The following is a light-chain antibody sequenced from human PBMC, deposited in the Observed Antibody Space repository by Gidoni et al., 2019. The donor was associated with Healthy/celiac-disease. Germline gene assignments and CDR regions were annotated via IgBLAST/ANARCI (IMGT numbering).Light chain of an antibody. CDR2: WAS. CDR1: QSVLYSSNNKNY. J-gene: IGKJ1*01. Sequence: VLCRYARATINCKSSQSVLYSSNNKNYLAWYQQKPGQPPKLLIYWASTRESGVPDRFSGSGSGTDFTLTISSLQAEDVAVYSCQQYYSTPRTFGQGTKVEIK. V-gene: IGKV4-1*01. CDR3: QQYYSTPRT.